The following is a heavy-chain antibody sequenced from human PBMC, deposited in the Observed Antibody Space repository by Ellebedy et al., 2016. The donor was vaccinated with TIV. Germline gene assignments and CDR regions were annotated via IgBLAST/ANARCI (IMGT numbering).Heavy chain of an antibody. CDR2: IDGGGSTT. D-gene: IGHD3-16*01. CDR3: ARGAFYSGMDV. Sequence: PGGSLRLSCAASGFTFSNDWVTRVRQAPGKGLAWVSRIDGGGSTTNYADSVKGRFTISRDNAKNTVYLLMNSLRAEDTALYYCARGAFYSGMDVWGQGTTVTVSS. J-gene: IGHJ6*02. CDR1: GFTFSNDW. V-gene: IGHV3-74*01.